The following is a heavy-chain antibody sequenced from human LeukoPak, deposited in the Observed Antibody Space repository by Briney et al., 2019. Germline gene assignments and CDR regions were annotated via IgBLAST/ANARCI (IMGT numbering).Heavy chain of an antibody. J-gene: IGHJ4*02. CDR1: GGSISSYY. V-gene: IGHV4-4*07. Sequence: SETLSLTCSVSGGSISSYYWSWIRQPAGKGLEWIGRLYTSGSTNYNPSLKSRVTMSVDTSKNQFSLKLSSVTAADTAVYYCARDFGSSSSFDYWGQGTLVTVSS. D-gene: IGHD6-13*01. CDR3: ARDFGSSSSFDY. CDR2: LYTSGST.